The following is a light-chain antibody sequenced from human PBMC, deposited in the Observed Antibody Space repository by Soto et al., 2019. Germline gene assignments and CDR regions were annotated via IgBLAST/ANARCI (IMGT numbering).Light chain of an antibody. CDR3: QHYNNYSRT. CDR2: DAS. Sequence: DIQMTQPPSTLSASVGDRVTITCRASQSISNWLAWYQQKPGKAPKLLISDASSSETWVPSRFSGSGSGTEFTLTISSLQPDDFATYYCQHYNNYSRTFGQGTKVEIK. J-gene: IGKJ1*01. V-gene: IGKV1-5*01. CDR1: QSISNW.